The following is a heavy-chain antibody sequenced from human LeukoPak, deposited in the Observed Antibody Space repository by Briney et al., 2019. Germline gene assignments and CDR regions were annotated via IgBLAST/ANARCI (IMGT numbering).Heavy chain of an antibody. Sequence: PGGSLRLSCAVSGVTLSNYGRSWVRQAPGKGLEWVAGISDRGSRTNYADSVKGRFTISTDHPKNTLYLQMNSLRAEDTAVYFCAKRGVVIRVILVGFHKEAYYFDSWGQGALVTVSS. CDR3: AKRGVVIRVILVGFHKEAYYFDS. J-gene: IGHJ4*02. D-gene: IGHD3-22*01. CDR1: GVTLSNYG. CDR2: ISDRGSRT. V-gene: IGHV3-23*01.